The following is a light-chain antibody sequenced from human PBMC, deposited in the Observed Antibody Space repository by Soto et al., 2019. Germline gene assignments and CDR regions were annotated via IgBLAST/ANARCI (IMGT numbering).Light chain of an antibody. CDR1: QSVTTY. V-gene: IGKV3-11*01. CDR2: DAS. J-gene: IGKJ4*01. CDR3: QQRSNWPPSLT. Sequence: EVVLTQSPATLSLSPGERATLSCRASQSVTTYLAWYQRKPGQAPRLLIYDASTRATGIPARFSGSGSGTDFTLTISSLEPEDFAVYYCQQRSNWPPSLTFGGGTKVEIK.